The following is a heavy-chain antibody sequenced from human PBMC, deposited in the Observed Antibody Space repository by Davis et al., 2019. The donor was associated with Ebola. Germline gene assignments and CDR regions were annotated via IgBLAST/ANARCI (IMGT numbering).Heavy chain of an antibody. J-gene: IGHJ5*02. CDR1: AGTFSSYA. Sequence: SVMVSCKASAGTFSSYAISWVRPAPGQGLEWMGGIIPIFGTANYAQKFQGRVTITADESTSTAYMELSSLRSEDTAVYYCARVWVVPAAPNWFDPWGQGTLVTVSS. CDR2: IIPIFGTA. D-gene: IGHD2-2*01. CDR3: ARVWVVPAAPNWFDP. V-gene: IGHV1-69*13.